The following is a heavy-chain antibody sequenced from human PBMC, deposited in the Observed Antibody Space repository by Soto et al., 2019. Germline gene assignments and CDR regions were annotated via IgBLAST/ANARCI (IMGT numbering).Heavy chain of an antibody. CDR3: ASSSLYCMDV. Sequence: SETLSLTRSVSGGSISSGYYYWSWIRQPPGKGLEWIGNIYYSGNTYYNPSLKSRLIISIDTSKNQFSPKVGSVTAADTAVYCCASSSLYCMDVWGQGTTVTVSS. CDR1: GGSISSGYYY. CDR2: IYYSGNT. V-gene: IGHV4-30-4*01. J-gene: IGHJ6*02.